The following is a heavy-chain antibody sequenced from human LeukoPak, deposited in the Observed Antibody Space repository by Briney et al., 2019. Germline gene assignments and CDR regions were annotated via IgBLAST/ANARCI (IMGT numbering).Heavy chain of an antibody. CDR3: ATDMVRGVITFSYDY. J-gene: IGHJ4*02. CDR1: GFTITTNY. CDR2: IYGDDET. D-gene: IGHD3-10*01. V-gene: IGHV3-53*01. Sequence: GGSLRLSCAASGFTITTNYMNWVRQAPGKGLEWVSVIYGDDETNYADSVKGRFTISRDNSKNTLYLQMNSLRAEDTAVYYCATDMVRGVITFSYDYWGQGTLVTVSS.